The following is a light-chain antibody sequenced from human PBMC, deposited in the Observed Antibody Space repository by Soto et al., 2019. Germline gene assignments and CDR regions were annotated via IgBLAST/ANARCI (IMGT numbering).Light chain of an antibody. V-gene: IGKV1-5*03. CDR3: QQYNNWPPEYT. CDR2: KTS. CDR1: QSISVW. J-gene: IGKJ2*01. Sequence: DIHMTQSPSTLSASVGDRVTITCRASQSISVWLAWYQQKPGKAPNLLIYKTSSLETGVPSRFSGSGSGTEFTLTISSLQSEDFAVYSCQQYNNWPPEYTFGQGTKLEIK.